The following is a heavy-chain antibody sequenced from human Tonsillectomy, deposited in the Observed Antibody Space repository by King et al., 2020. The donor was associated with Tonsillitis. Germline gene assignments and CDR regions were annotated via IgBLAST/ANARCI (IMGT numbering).Heavy chain of an antibody. D-gene: IGHD6-13*01. CDR3: AREYSSTLYSHY. V-gene: IGHV4-38-2*02. CDR2: IYQSGNA. J-gene: IGHJ4*02. CDR1: GYSISDGYY. Sequence: QLQESGPGLVKPSETLSLTCSVFGYSISDGYYWGWIRQPPGKGLEWIGSIYQSGNAHYNPSLKSRVTLSVDTSKNQFSLKLSLVTAADTAVYYCAREYSSTLYSHYWGRGALVTVSS.